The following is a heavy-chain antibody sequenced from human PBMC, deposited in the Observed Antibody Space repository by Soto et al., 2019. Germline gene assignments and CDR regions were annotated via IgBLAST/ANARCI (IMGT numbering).Heavy chain of an antibody. J-gene: IGHJ3*02. Sequence: QVQLEQSGAEVKKPGSSVKISCKASGGTLSDHGVSWLRQAPGQGLEWVGGTIPVFNTAKYAPKFQGRVTSAADKATHIAYMELGSLRSDDTAFYYCARGVYGSGNYYTGPSAFDIWCQGTLVIVSS. CDR2: TIPVFNTA. D-gene: IGHD3-10*01. CDR1: GGTLSDHG. CDR3: ARGVYGSGNYYTGPSAFDI. V-gene: IGHV1-69*06.